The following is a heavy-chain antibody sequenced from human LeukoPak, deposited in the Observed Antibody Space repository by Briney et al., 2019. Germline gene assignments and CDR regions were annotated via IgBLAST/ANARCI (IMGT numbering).Heavy chain of an antibody. CDR3: ARGRPTMVRGTTYYYYMDV. D-gene: IGHD3-10*01. CDR2: IYYTGST. J-gene: IGHJ6*03. Sequence: SETLSLTCTVSGDSISSYYWTWIRQPPGKGLEWLGYIYYTGSTNHNPSLESRVTMSIDTSKSQFSLKLTSVTAADTAVYHCARGRPTMVRGTTYYYYMDVWGIGTTVIVSS. CDR1: GDSISSYY. V-gene: IGHV4-59*01.